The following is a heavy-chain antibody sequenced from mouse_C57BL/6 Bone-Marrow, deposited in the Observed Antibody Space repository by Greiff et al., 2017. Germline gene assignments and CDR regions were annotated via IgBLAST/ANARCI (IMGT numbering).Heavy chain of an antibody. J-gene: IGHJ1*03. CDR1: GFTFSSYA. V-gene: IGHV5-9-1*02. CDR2: ISSGGDYI. CDR3: TRDKNGYGSSYDWYFDV. Sequence: EVKVEESGEGLVKPGGSLKLSCAASGFTFSSYAMSWVRQTPEKRLEWVAYISSGGDYIYYADTVKGRFTISRDNARNTLYLQMSSLKSEDTAMYYCTRDKNGYGSSYDWYFDVWGTGTTVTVSS. D-gene: IGHD1-1*01.